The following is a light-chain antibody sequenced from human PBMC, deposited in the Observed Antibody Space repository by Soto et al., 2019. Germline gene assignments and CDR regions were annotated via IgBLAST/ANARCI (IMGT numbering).Light chain of an antibody. CDR2: RTD. J-gene: IGLJ3*02. V-gene: IGLV1-47*01. CDR3: ASWDASVRWM. CDR1: SSNIGSQF. Sequence: QSVLTQPPSASGTPGQRVTISCSGGSSNIGSQFVYWYHQVPGRAPKLLIYRTDQRPSGVPDRFAGSTYGASASLAISGLLSEDEGDYFCASWDASVRWMFGGGTKLTVL.